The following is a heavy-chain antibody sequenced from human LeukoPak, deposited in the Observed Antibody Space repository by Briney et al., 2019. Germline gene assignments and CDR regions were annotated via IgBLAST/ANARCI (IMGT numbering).Heavy chain of an antibody. CDR1: GGSISSYY. J-gene: IGHJ5*02. CDR2: IYYSGST. V-gene: IGHV4-59*01. D-gene: IGHD3-10*01. CDR3: ARCAPYGSGSYFWFDP. Sequence: SETLSLTCTVSGGSISSYYWSWIRQPPGKGLEWIGHIYYSGSTNYNPSLKSRVTISVDTSKNQFSLKLSSVTAADTAVYYCARCAPYGSGSYFWFDPWGQGTLVTVSS.